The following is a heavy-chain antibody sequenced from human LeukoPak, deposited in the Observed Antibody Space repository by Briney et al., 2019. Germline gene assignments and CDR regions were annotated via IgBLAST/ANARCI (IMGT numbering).Heavy chain of an antibody. V-gene: IGHV3-9*03. J-gene: IGHJ6*03. CDR1: GFTFDDYA. CDR3: AKGGGGRLIYYYYMDV. D-gene: IGHD3-16*01. CDR2: ITWNSDNM. Sequence: GGSLRLSCAASGFTFDDYAMHWVRQAPGKGLEWVSGITWNSDNMEYADSVKGRFTISRDNAKNSLYLKMNSLRAEDMALYYCAKGGGGRLIYYYYMDVWGKGTTVTVSS.